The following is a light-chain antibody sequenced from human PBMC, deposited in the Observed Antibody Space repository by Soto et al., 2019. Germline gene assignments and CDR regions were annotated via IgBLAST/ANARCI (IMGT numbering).Light chain of an antibody. CDR2: DVS. V-gene: IGLV2-23*02. J-gene: IGLJ1*01. Sequence: QSVLTQPASVSGSPGQSITISCTGTSSDVGNYNLVSWYQQHPGKAPKPMIYDVSKRPSGASNRFSGSKSGNTASLTISGLQADDEADYYCCSYAGDSYVFGTGTKVTVL. CDR3: CSYAGDSYV. CDR1: SSDVGNYNL.